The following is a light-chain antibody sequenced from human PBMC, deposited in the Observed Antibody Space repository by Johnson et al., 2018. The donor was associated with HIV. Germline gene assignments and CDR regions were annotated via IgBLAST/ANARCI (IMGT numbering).Light chain of an antibody. Sequence: QSVLTQPPSVSAAPGQKVTISCSGSSSNIGNNYVSWYQQLPGTAHKLLIYDNNKRPSGIPDRFSGSKSGTSATLGITGLQTGDEADYYCGTWDNSLSAYVFDTGTKVTVL. V-gene: IGLV1-51*01. CDR2: DNN. CDR3: GTWDNSLSAYV. CDR1: SSNIGNNY. J-gene: IGLJ1*01.